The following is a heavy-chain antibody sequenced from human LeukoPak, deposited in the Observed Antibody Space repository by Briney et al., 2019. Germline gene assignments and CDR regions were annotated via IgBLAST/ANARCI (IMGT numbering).Heavy chain of an antibody. J-gene: IGHJ6*02. CDR3: ARGQGVYGDYYSRGMGV. V-gene: IGHV1-8*01. CDR1: GYTFTSYD. Sequence: ASVKVSCKASGYTFTSYDINWVRQATGQGLEWMGWMNPNSGNTGYAQKFQGRVTMTRNTSISTAYMELSSLRSEDTAVYYCARGQGVYGDYYSRGMGVWGQGTTVTVSS. D-gene: IGHD4-17*01. CDR2: MNPNSGNT.